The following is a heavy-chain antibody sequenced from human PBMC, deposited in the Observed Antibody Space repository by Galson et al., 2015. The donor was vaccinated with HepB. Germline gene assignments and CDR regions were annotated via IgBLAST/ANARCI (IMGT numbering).Heavy chain of an antibody. CDR2: VYWDDDK. J-gene: IGHJ5*02. CDR1: GFSLSTSGAG. CDR3: VHRRFEFDSGKRGRFDP. Sequence: PALVKPTPTLTLTCTFSGFSLSTSGAGVSWIRQPPGKALEWLAIVYWDDDKRYSPSLKSRLTITKDTSKNQVVLTMTNMDPLGTATYYCVHRRFEFDSGKRGRFDPWGQGTLVIVSS. D-gene: IGHD6-25*01. V-gene: IGHV2-5*02.